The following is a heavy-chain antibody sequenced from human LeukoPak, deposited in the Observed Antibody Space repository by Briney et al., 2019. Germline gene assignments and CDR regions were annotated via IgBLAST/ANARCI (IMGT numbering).Heavy chain of an antibody. CDR2: IYTSGST. V-gene: IGHV4-61*02. D-gene: IGHD3-22*01. Sequence: SETLSLTCTVSGGSISSGSYYWSWIRQPAGKGLEWIGRIYTSGSTNYNPSLKSRVTISVDTSKNQFSLKLSSVTAADTAVYYCARGGSSGYYRRQDYWGQGTLVTVSS. CDR3: ARGGSSGYYRRQDY. CDR1: GGSISSGSYY. J-gene: IGHJ4*02.